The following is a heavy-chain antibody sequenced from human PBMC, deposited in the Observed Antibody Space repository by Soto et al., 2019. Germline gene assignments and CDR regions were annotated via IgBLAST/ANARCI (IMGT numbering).Heavy chain of an antibody. CDR1: GFSLNTGGVG. CDR2: IYWDDDE. J-gene: IGHJ6*02. Sequence: SGPTLVNPTQTLTLTCTFSGFSLNTGGVGVGWVRQPRGKAMEWLALIYWDDDERYRPSLRSRLNITKDTINNQVVLTMTNMDPEDTAPYYCVRNWRYYGGDYYYGMDAWG. D-gene: IGHD3-10*01. V-gene: IGHV2-5*02. CDR3: VRNWRYYGGDYYYGMDA.